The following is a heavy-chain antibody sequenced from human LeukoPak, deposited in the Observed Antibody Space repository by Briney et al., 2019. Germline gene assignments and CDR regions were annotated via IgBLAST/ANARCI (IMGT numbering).Heavy chain of an antibody. CDR2: IYSSGST. CDR3: ARDTRTAQGFDY. CDR1: GGSFSGYY. Sequence: SETLSLTCAVYGGSFSGYYWSWIRQSPGKGLEWIGSIYSSGSTYYNPSLRSRVTISVDTSKNQFSLKLRSVTAADTAIYYCARDTRTAQGFDYWGQGILVTVSS. J-gene: IGHJ4*02. V-gene: IGHV4-34*01. D-gene: IGHD2-15*01.